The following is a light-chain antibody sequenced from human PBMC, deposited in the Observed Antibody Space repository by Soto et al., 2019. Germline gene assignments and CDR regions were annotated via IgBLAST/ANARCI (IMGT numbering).Light chain of an antibody. CDR2: DAS. V-gene: IGKV3-11*01. Sequence: EIVLTQSPVTLSLSPGDRATLSCRASQTVSTYLAWYQQKPGQAPRLLIYDASNSATGIPARFSGSGSGTDFTLTISSLEPEDFAVYYCQQRNNWNQDITFGQGTRLDIK. CDR3: QQRNNWNQDIT. CDR1: QTVSTY. J-gene: IGKJ5*01.